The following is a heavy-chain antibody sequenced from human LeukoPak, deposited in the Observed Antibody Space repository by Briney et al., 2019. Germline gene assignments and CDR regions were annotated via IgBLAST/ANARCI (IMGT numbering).Heavy chain of an antibody. D-gene: IGHD1-26*01. J-gene: IGHJ5*01. Sequence: QTGGSLRLSCAAFGFSFSTHWMHWVRQAPGKGLVWVSRIHSDGSVTNYADSVKGRFTISRDNAKNTLYLQMNSLRAEDTAVYYCVRIIVGASNWFDSWGQGTLVTVSS. CDR1: GFSFSTHW. V-gene: IGHV3-74*01. CDR3: VRIIVGASNWFDS. CDR2: IHSDGSVT.